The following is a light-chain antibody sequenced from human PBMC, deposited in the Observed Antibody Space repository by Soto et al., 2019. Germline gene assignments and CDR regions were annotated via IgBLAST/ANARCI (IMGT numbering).Light chain of an antibody. CDR3: QQYNSYSTWT. CDR2: DAS. V-gene: IGKV1-5*01. CDR1: QSISSW. J-gene: IGKJ1*01. Sequence: DIQMTQSPSTLSASVGDRVAITCRSSQSISSWLAWYQQKPGKAPKLLIYDASSLESGVPSRFSGSGSGTEFTLTISSLQPDDFATYSCQQYNSYSTWTFGQGTKV.